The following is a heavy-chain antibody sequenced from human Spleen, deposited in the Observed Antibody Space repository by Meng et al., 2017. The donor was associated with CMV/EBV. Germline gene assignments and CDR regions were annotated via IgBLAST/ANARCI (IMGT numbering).Heavy chain of an antibody. D-gene: IGHD3-10*01. V-gene: IGHV4-59*01. J-gene: IGHJ4*02. CDR2: GYYTGSA. CDR3: ARATSSVIAMVRGAKGGPFDY. CDR1: SSYY. Sequence: SSYYWSWIRQRPGKGLEWIGYGYYTGSADYNPSLKSRVTISVDTSKNQLSLNLSAVTAADTAVYYCARATSSVIAMVRGAKGGPFDYWGQGALVTVSS.